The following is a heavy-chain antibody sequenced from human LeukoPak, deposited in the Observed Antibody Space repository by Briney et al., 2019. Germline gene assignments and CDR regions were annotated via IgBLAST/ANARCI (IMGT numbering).Heavy chain of an antibody. Sequence: PSETLSLTCTVSGGSIGSSSYYWGWIRQPPGKGLEWIGSIYYSGSTYYNPSLKSRVTISVDTSKNQFSLKLSSVTAADTAVYYCANQNQYDPNYFDYWGQGTLVTVSS. V-gene: IGHV4-39*01. CDR2: IYYSGST. CDR1: GGSIGSSSYY. J-gene: IGHJ4*02. D-gene: IGHD1-14*01. CDR3: ANQNQYDPNYFDY.